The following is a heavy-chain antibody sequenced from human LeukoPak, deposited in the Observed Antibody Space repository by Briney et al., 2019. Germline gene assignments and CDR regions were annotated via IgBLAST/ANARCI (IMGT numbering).Heavy chain of an antibody. CDR2: IASGTT. Sequence: SETLSLTCTVSGYAITTYNWNWIRQTPGKGLEWVGHIASGTTDYNPSLKSRAIISVDTSKNQISLRLTSVTAADTAVYYCARDKSHTYGYYFDPWGPGTQVLVSS. J-gene: IGHJ4*02. CDR3: ARDKSHTYGYYFDP. V-gene: IGHV4-4*08. D-gene: IGHD3-10*01. CDR1: GYAITTYN.